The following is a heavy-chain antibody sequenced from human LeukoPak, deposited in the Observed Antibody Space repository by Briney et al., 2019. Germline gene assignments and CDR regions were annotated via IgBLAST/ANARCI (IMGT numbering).Heavy chain of an antibody. CDR2: VYNSGST. J-gene: IGHJ5*02. V-gene: IGHV4-59*01. CDR1: GGSISSDY. CDR3: ARGRRLFMIFGGSFDP. Sequence: KPSETLSLTCTVSGGSISSDYWSWIRQPPGNRLEWIGYVYNSGSTNYNPSLKSRVTISIDTSKNQFSLKLSSVTAADTAVYYCARGRRLFMIFGGSFDPWGQGTLVTVSS. D-gene: IGHD3/OR15-3a*01.